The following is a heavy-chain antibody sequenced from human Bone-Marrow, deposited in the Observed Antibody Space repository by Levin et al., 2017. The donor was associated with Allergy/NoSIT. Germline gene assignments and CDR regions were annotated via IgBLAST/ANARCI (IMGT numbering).Heavy chain of an antibody. Sequence: GESLKISCKASGYTFTNYDINWVRQATGQGFEWMGWINPSVNPGFSQKFKGRVTLTRDTPISTAYMELSSLRSEDAAVYYCVRGRDYHDSSGYYFWNWFDRWGQGTLVTVSS. CDR3: VRGRDYHDSSGYYFWNWFDR. J-gene: IGHJ5*02. D-gene: IGHD3-22*01. CDR1: GYTFTNYD. V-gene: IGHV1-8*01. CDR2: INPSVNP.